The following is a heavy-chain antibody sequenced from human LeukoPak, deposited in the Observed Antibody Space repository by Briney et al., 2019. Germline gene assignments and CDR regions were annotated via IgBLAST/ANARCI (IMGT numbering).Heavy chain of an antibody. D-gene: IGHD2-8*01. CDR2: INPSGGST. V-gene: IGHV1-46*01. Sequence: ASVKVSCKASGYNFISYYIHWVRQAPGQGLEWMGIINPSGGSTSYAQKFQDRVTMTRDTSTSTVYMELSSLKSEDTAVYYCAREDVVLVDAVRYYYYGMDVWDQGTTVTVSS. CDR3: AREDVVLVDAVRYYYYGMDV. CDR1: GYNFISYY. J-gene: IGHJ6*02.